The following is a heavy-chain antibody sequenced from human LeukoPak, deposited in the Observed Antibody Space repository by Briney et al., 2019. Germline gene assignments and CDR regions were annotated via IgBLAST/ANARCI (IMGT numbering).Heavy chain of an antibody. V-gene: IGHV3-7*05. Sequence: PGGSLRLSCAASGFTFTTNWMTWVRQAPGKGLEWVANINQDGSERYYVDSVKGRFTISRDNAKSSLYLRMNSLRAEDTAVYYCAKDLTTVVTPIFDYWGQGTLVTVSS. CDR3: AKDLTTVVTPIFDY. J-gene: IGHJ4*02. CDR1: GFTFTTNW. D-gene: IGHD4-23*01. CDR2: INQDGSER.